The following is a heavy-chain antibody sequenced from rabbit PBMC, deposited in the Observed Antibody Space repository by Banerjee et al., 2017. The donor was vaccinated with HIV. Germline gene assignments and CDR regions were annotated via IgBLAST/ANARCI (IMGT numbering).Heavy chain of an antibody. V-gene: IGHV1S40*01. Sequence: QSLEESGGDLGKPGASLTLTGKASGFGFSSGYYKGWDRQAPGKGLEWIGCIYTGDGSTWYASWAKGRFTISKASSTTVTLQMTSLTAANTATYFCARDPYVLAGYGNLWGQGTLVTVS. CDR2: IYTGDGST. CDR1: GFGFSSGYY. J-gene: IGHJ4*01. D-gene: IGHD6-1*01. CDR3: ARDPYVLAGYGNL.